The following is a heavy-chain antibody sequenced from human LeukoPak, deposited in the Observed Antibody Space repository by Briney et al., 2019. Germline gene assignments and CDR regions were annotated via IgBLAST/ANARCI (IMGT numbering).Heavy chain of an antibody. V-gene: IGHV1-2*02. CDR2: INPNSGGT. Sequence: ASVKVSCKASGYTFTGYYMHWVRQAPGQGLEWMGWINPNSGGTNYAQKIQGRVTMTRDTSISTAYMELSRLRSDDTAVYYCPRARSSSLVFFDYWGQGTLVTVSS. J-gene: IGHJ4*02. CDR1: GYTFTGYY. CDR3: PRARSSSLVFFDY. D-gene: IGHD6-6*01.